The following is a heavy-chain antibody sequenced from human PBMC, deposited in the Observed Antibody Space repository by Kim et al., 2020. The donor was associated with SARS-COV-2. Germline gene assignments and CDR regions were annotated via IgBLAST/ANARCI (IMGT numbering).Heavy chain of an antibody. CDR2: IYYSGST. V-gene: IGHV4-61*01. CDR3: ARDPPEDLDAFDI. J-gene: IGHJ3*02. CDR1: GGSVSSGSYY. Sequence: SETLSLTCTVSGGSVSSGSYYWSWIRQPPGKGLEWIGYIYYSGSTNYNPSLKSRVTISVDTSKNQFSLKLGSVTAADTSVYYCARDPPEDLDAFDIWGQGTMVTVSS. D-gene: IGHD2-15*01.